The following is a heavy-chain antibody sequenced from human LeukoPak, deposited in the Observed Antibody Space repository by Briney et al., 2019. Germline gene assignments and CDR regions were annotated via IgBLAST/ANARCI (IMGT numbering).Heavy chain of an antibody. D-gene: IGHD3-22*01. CDR1: GGSISSYY. Sequence: PSETLSLTCTVSGGSISSYYWSWIRQPPGKGLEWIGYIYYSGSTNYNSSLKSRVTISVDTSKNQFSLKLSSVTAADTAVYYCARGASAYYDSSGYPTSYFDYWGQGTLVTVSS. J-gene: IGHJ4*02. CDR3: ARGASAYYDSSGYPTSYFDY. CDR2: IYYSGST. V-gene: IGHV4-59*08.